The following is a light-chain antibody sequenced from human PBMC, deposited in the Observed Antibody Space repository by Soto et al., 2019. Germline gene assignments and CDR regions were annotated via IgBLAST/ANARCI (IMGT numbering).Light chain of an antibody. CDR3: QQYGDLIT. Sequence: EIVLTQSPCTLSLSPGERAALSCRVSQSISSSYLAWYQQKRGQAPRLLIYGASSRATGVPDRFSGSGSGTDFTLTISRLEPEDFAVYYCQQYGDLITFGQGTRLEIK. J-gene: IGKJ5*01. CDR2: GAS. CDR1: QSISSSY. V-gene: IGKV3-20*01.